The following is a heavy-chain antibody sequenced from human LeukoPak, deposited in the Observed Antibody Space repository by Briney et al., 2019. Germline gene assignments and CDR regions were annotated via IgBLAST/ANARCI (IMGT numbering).Heavy chain of an antibody. CDR2: LYYGATN. V-gene: IGHV4-39*01. D-gene: IGHD3-10*01. Sequence: SETLSLTCSVSGASITASGFYWAWVRRPPGKGLEWIGSLYYGATNYYNPSLQSRVTISVDTSKNQFSLDLASVTAADTAVYYCARRSHSPLGSPYWGQGTQVTVSS. CDR1: GASITASGFY. J-gene: IGHJ4*01. CDR3: ARRSHSPLGSPY.